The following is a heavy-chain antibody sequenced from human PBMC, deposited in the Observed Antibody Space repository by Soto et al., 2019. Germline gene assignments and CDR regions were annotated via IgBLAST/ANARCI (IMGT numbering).Heavy chain of an antibody. V-gene: IGHV1-2*02. J-gene: IGHJ3*02. D-gene: IGHD3-3*01. CDR2: INPATGAA. CDR1: GYPVTAYY. CDR3: ARGGGVGVAGSAAFDM. Sequence: QLHLVQSGAVVKKPGASVTVSCSASGYPVTAYYMHWVRQAPGRGLEWMGGINPATGAAKDTQTFQGRVTMTRDTSTRTGFMELSGLTSEETAVFYCARGGGVGVAGSAAFDMWGQGTLVTVSS.